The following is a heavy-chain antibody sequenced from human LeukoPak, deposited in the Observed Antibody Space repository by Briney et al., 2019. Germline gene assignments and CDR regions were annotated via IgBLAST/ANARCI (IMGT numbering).Heavy chain of an antibody. CDR1: GYSFTSYW. CDR3: ARYYDILTGYYPWDYYYYYGMDV. D-gene: IGHD3-9*01. J-gene: IGHJ6*02. V-gene: IGHV5-51*01. CDR2: IYPGDSDT. Sequence: GESLQISCKGSGYSFTSYWIGWVRPMPGKGLEWMGIIYPGDSDTRYSPSFQGQVTISADKSISTAYMELSSLRSEDTAVYYCARYYDILTGYYPWDYYYYYGMDVWGQGTTVTVSS.